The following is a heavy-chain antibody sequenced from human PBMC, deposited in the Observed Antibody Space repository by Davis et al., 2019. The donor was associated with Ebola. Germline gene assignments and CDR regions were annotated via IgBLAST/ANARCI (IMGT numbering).Heavy chain of an antibody. D-gene: IGHD2-2*01. V-gene: IGHV3-23*01. CDR2: ISPGGGST. J-gene: IGHJ4*02. CDR3: VSSIVLLPAALDQ. Sequence: PGGSLRLSCVASGFTFSSYSMTWVRQAPGKGLEWVSAISPGGGSTYYADSMQGRVTISRDNSKNTLSLQMNSLRAEDTALYYCVSSIVLLPAALDQWGQGTLVTVSS. CDR1: GFTFSSYS.